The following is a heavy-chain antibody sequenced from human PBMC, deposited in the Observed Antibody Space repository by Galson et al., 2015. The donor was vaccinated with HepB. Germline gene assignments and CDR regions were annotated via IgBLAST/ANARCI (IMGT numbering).Heavy chain of an antibody. CDR2: ISAYNGNT. CDR3: ARSYYDFWSGYYGMDV. D-gene: IGHD3-3*01. Sequence: SVKVSCKASGYTFTSYGISWMRQAPGQGLEWMGWISAYNGNTNYAQKLQGRVTMTTDTSTSTAYMELRSLRSDDTAVYYCARSYYDFWSGYYGMDVWGQGTTVTVSS. CDR1: GYTFTSYG. V-gene: IGHV1-18*01. J-gene: IGHJ6*02.